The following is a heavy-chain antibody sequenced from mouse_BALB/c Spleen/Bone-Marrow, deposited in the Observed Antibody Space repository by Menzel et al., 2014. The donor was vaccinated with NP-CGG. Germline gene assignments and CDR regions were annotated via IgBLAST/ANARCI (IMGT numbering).Heavy chain of an antibody. CDR1: GYTFTDYG. D-gene: IGHD2-14*01. CDR2: ISLYSGNT. CDR3: ARGDYRYDETMDY. J-gene: IGHJ4*01. V-gene: IGHV1-67*01. Sequence: VQLQQSGPEPVRPGVSVKISCKGSGYTFTDYGMHWVKQSHAKSLEWIGLISLYSGNTNYNQKFKDKATMTVDKSSSTAYMELARLTSEDSAIYYCARGDYRYDETMDYWGQGTSVTVSS.